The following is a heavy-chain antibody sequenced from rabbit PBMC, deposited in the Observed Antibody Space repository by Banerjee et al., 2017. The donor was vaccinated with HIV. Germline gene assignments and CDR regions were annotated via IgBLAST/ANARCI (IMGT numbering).Heavy chain of an antibody. V-gene: IGHV1S45*01. D-gene: IGHD4-1*01. J-gene: IGHJ4*01. Sequence: QEPLKESGGGLVTPGGNLTLTCTASGFDFSSAAISWVRQAPGKGLEWIACIGVGSSDSTYYANWAKGRFTISKTSSTTVTLQMTSLTAADTATYFCARDLAGVIGWNFGLWGPGTLVTVS. CDR2: IGVGSSDST. CDR1: GFDFSSAA. CDR3: ARDLAGVIGWNFGL.